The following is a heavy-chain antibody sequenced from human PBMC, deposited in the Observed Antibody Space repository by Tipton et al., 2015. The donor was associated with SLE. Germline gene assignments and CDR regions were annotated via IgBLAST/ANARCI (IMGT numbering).Heavy chain of an antibody. CDR1: GGSISSGSYY. J-gene: IGHJ5*02. CDR3: AKDSGDYDFGQDP. Sequence: TLSLTCTVSGGSISSGSYYWSWIRQPAGKGLEWIGRIYTSGSTNYNPSLNSRVTISVDTSKNQFSLKLTSVTAADTAVYYCAKDSGDYDFGQDPWGRGTLVTVSS. V-gene: IGHV4-61*02. D-gene: IGHD3-3*01. CDR2: IYTSGST.